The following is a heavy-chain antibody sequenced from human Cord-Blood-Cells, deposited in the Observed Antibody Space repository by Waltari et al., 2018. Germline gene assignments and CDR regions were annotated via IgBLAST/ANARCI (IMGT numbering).Heavy chain of an antibody. CDR1: GFTSSRYW. CDR3: ARAPRGYSYGIDY. Sequence: EVQLVESGGGLVPPGGSLRLSCAASGFTSSRYWISWVRTAPGKGLEWVANIKQDGSEKYYVDAVKARFTISRDNAKNSLYLQMNSLRAEDTAVYYCARAPRGYSYGIDYWGQGTLVTVSS. V-gene: IGHV3-7*01. J-gene: IGHJ4*02. CDR2: IKQDGSEK. D-gene: IGHD5-18*01.